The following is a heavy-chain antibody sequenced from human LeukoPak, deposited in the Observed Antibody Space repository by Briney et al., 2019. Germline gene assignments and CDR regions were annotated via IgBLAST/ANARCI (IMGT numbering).Heavy chain of an antibody. J-gene: IGHJ6*03. D-gene: IGHD6-13*01. CDR1: GFTYSNYA. CDR2: FSSSSSTI. CDR3: AIWSSSPAYYYYYMDV. Sequence: GGSLRLLCAASGFTYSNYAMNWVRQAPGKGLEWVSYFSSSSSTIYYADSVKGRFNISRDNAKNSLYLQMSSLRAEDTAVDYCAIWSSSPAYYYYYMDVWGKGTTVTVSS. V-gene: IGHV3-48*01.